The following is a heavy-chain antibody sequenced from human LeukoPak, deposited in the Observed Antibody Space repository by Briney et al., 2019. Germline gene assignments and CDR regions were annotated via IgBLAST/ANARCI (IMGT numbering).Heavy chain of an antibody. J-gene: IGHJ5*02. D-gene: IGHD1-26*01. V-gene: IGHV4-39*01. CDR3: ARHIGELELNWFDH. CDR2: TFYRGTT. CDR1: GGSITSTGSY. Sequence: SETLSLTCSVSGGSITSTGSYWGWIRQTPGKGLEWIATTFYRGTTYYNPSLKSRVTISIDTSKNHFSLNLSSVTAADTAVYYCARHIGELELNWFDHWGQGTLVTVSS.